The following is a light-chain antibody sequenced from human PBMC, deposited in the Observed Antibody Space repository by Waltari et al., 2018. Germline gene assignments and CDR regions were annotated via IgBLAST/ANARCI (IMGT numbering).Light chain of an antibody. J-gene: IGKJ1*01. CDR1: QSITSS. V-gene: IGKV1-39*01. CDR3: QQSYYAPWT. CDR2: TVS. Sequence: DIQMTQSPSSLSAFVGDRVTITCRASQSITSSLNWYQQKPGKAPKLLIHTVSSLQSGVPSRFSGSGSGTDFTLTISSLQPEDFATYSCQQSYYAPWTFGQGTKVEIK.